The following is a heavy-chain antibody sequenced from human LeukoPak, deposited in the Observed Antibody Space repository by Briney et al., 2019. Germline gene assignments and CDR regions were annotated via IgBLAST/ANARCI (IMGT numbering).Heavy chain of an antibody. Sequence: GGSLRLSCVASGFTVSSNYMSWVRQAPGKGPEWVSVIYSGGSTYYADSVKGRFTISRDNSKNTVYLQMNSLRAEDTAVYYCARDRPDYDILTGYRYYYGMDVWGQGTTVTVSS. D-gene: IGHD3-9*01. V-gene: IGHV3-66*01. CDR3: ARDRPDYDILTGYRYYYGMDV. CDR1: GFTVSSNY. J-gene: IGHJ6*02. CDR2: IYSGGST.